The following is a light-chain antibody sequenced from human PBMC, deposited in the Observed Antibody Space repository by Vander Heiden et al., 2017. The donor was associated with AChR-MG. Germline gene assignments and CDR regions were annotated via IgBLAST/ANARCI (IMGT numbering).Light chain of an antibody. J-gene: IGKJ1*01. V-gene: IGKV3-11*01. CDR2: DTS. Sequence: EIVLTQSPGTLSLSPGEKATLSCRASQSVSSNLAWYQQKPGQAPSLLIYDTSNRATGIPARFSGSGSGTDFTLTISSLESEDSAVYYCQQRSNWPPTFGQGTKVEIK. CDR3: QQRSNWPPT. CDR1: QSVSSN.